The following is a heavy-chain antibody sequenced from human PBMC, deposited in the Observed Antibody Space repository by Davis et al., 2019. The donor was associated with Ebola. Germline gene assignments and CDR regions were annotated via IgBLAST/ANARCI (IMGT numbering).Heavy chain of an antibody. J-gene: IGHJ4*02. Sequence: GESLKISCAASGFTFSSYGMHWVRQAPGKGLEWVAVIWYDGSNKYYADSVKGRFTISRDNSKNTLYLQMNSLRAEDTAVYYCARDHGKGSSWALDYWGQGTLVTVSS. D-gene: IGHD6-13*01. CDR2: IWYDGSNK. CDR3: ARDHGKGSSWALDY. V-gene: IGHV3-33*01. CDR1: GFTFSSYG.